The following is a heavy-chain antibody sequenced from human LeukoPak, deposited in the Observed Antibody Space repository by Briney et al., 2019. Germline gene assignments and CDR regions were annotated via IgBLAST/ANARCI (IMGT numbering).Heavy chain of an antibody. CDR3: ARVFSGSYSLGFDY. J-gene: IGHJ4*02. Sequence: PSETLSLTCTVSGGSVSSGSYYWSWIRQPPGKGLEWIGYIYYSGSTNYNPSLKSRVTISVDTSKNQFSLKLSSVTAADTAVYYCARVFSGSYSLGFDYWGQGTLVTVSS. D-gene: IGHD1-26*01. CDR1: GGSVSSGSYY. CDR2: IYYSGST. V-gene: IGHV4-61*01.